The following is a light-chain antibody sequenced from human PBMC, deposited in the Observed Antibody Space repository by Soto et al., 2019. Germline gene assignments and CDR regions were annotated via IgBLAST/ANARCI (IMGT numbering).Light chain of an antibody. CDR1: SSDVGGYKY. CDR3: SSYSSSSTRLV. Sequence: QSALTQPASVSGSPGQSITISCNGTSSDVGGYKYVSWYQQYPGKAPKLKIYEVSNRPSGVSNRFSGSKSGNTASLTISGRQAEDEADYYCSSYSSSSTRLVFGSGTKVTVL. V-gene: IGLV2-14*01. CDR2: EVS. J-gene: IGLJ1*01.